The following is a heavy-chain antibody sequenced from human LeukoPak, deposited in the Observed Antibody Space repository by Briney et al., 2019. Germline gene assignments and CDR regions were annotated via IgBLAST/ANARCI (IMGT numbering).Heavy chain of an antibody. CDR3: ARHGLEQQLACFDY. CDR1: GGSISSSSYY. V-gene: IGHV4-39*01. D-gene: IGHD6-13*01. Sequence: PSETLSLTCTVSGGSISSSSYYWGWIRPPPGKGLEWVGSIYYSGSTYYNPSLKSRVTISVDTSKNQFSLKLSSVTAADTAVYYCARHGLEQQLACFDYWGQGTLVTVSS. CDR2: IYYSGST. J-gene: IGHJ4*02.